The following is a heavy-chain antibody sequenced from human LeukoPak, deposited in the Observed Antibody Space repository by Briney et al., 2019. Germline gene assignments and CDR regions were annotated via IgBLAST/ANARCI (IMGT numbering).Heavy chain of an antibody. CDR3: ARDDTVTTRVGFID. CDR1: GFTFSSYW. J-gene: IGHJ4*02. V-gene: IGHV3-7*01. Sequence: GGSPRLSCAASGFTFSSYWMSWVRQAPGKGLERVANIKQDGSEKYYVDSVKGRFTISRDNAKNSLYLQMNSLRAEDTAVYYCARDDTVTTRVGFIDWGQGTLVTVSS. D-gene: IGHD4-17*01. CDR2: IKQDGSEK.